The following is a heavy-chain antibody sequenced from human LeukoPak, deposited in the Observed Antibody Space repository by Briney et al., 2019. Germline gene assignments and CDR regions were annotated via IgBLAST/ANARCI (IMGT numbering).Heavy chain of an antibody. CDR1: GGSFSGYY. J-gene: IGHJ5*02. V-gene: IGHV4-34*01. D-gene: IGHD5-24*01. Sequence: PSETLSLTCAVYGGSFSGYYWSWIRQPPGKGLEWIGEINHSGSTNYNPSLKSRVTISVDTSKNQFSLKLSSVTAADTAVYYCAREFRDIARSPFDPWGQGTLVTVSS. CDR3: AREFRDIARSPFDP. CDR2: INHSGST.